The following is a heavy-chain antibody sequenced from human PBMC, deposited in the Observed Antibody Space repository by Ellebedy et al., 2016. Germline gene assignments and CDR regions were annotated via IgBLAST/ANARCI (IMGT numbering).Heavy chain of an antibody. D-gene: IGHD4-17*01. CDR1: GFTFSTYA. V-gene: IGHV3-23*01. CDR2: ISASGDRT. CDR3: AKDYGDFYFDY. J-gene: IGHJ4*02. Sequence: GGSLRLSCAASGFTFSTYAMSWVRQTPGKGLEWVSAISASGDRTHYPDSVRGRFTISRDNSKNTLYLQMNSLKAEDTAVYYCAKDYGDFYFDYWGQGTLVTVSS.